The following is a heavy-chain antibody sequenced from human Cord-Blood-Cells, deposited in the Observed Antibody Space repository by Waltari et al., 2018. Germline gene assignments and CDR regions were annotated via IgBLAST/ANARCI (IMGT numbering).Heavy chain of an antibody. D-gene: IGHD3-10*01. J-gene: IGHJ4*02. CDR1: GFTFSSYE. V-gene: IGHV3-48*03. Sequence: EVQLVESGGGLVQPGGSLRLSCAAPGFTFSSYEMNWVRQAPGEGLEWVSYISSSGSTIYYADSVKGRFTISRDNAKNSLYLQMNSLRAEDTAVYYCARDGLGSGNYGSGSYFDYWGQGTLVTVSS. CDR3: ARDGLGSGNYGSGSYFDY. CDR2: ISSSGSTI.